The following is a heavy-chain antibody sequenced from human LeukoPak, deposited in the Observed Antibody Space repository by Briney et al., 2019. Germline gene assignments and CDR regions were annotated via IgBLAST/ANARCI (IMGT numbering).Heavy chain of an antibody. V-gene: IGHV5-51*01. D-gene: IGHD2-2*01. CDR3: ARRPYCSSTSCYQIGNFDY. CDR2: IYPGDSDT. J-gene: IGHJ4*02. CDR1: GYSFTSYW. Sequence: RGESLKISCKGSGYSFTSYWIGWVRQMPGKGLEWMGIIYPGDSDTRYSPSFQGQVTISADKSISTAYLRWSSLKASDTAMYYCARRPYCSSTSCYQIGNFDYWGQGTLVTVSS.